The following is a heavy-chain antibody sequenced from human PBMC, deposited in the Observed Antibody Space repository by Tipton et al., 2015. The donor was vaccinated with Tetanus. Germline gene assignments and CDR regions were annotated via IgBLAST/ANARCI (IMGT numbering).Heavy chain of an antibody. D-gene: IGHD5-18*01. CDR2: ISWNSGSI. CDR3: AKDIIRGHSYGFEGDY. Sequence: SLRLSCAASGFTFDDYAMHWVRQAPGKGLEWVSGISWNSGSIGYADSVKGRFTISRDNAKNSLYLQMNSLRAEDTALYYCAKDIIRGHSYGFEGDYWGQGTLVTVSS. J-gene: IGHJ4*02. CDR1: GFTFDDYA. V-gene: IGHV3-9*01.